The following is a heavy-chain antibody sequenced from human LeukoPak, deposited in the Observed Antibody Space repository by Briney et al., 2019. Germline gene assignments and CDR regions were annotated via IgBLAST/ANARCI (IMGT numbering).Heavy chain of an antibody. CDR3: ARESGKPYFDY. J-gene: IGHJ4*02. V-gene: IGHV3-30*04. CDR1: GFTFSSYA. CDR2: ISYDGSNK. D-gene: IGHD3-10*01. Sequence: GRSLRLSCAASGFTFSSYAMHWVRQAPGKGLERVTVISYDGSNKYYADSVKGRFTISRDNSKNTLYLEMNSLRAEDTAVYYCARESGKPYFDYWGQGTLVTVSS.